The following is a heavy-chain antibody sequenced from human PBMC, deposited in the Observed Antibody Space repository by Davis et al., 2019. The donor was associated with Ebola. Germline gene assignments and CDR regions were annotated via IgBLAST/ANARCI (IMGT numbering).Heavy chain of an antibody. J-gene: IGHJ6*04. CDR1: GFTFSSYS. CDR3: AREGLLWFGELLRRHYGMDV. D-gene: IGHD3-10*01. CDR2: ISYDGSNK. Sequence: PGGSLRLSCAASGFTFSSYSMNWVRQAPGKGLEWVAVISYDGSNKYYADSVKGRFTISRDNSKNTLYLQMNSLRAEDTAVYYCAREGLLWFGELLRRHYGMDVWGKGTTVTVSS. V-gene: IGHV3-30*03.